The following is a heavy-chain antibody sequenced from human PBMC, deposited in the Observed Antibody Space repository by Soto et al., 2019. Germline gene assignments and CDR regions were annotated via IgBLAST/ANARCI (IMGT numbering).Heavy chain of an antibody. CDR2: LYWDDDN. D-gene: IGHD6-19*01. Sequence: QITLKESGPTLVKPTQTRTLTCTFSGFSLSTRDVGVGWIRQPPGKALEWLTLLYWDDDNRYSPSLRRRLTLTKDTSKNQVVLTMTNMDPVDTATYYCAHGSGWLFDYWGPGTLVTVSS. V-gene: IGHV2-5*02. CDR1: GFSLSTRDVG. CDR3: AHGSGWLFDY. J-gene: IGHJ4*02.